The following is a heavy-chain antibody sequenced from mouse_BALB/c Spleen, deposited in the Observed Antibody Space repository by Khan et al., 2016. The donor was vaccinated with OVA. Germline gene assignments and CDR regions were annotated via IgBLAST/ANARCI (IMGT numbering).Heavy chain of an antibody. CDR1: GYTFTDYY. Sequence: QVQLQQSGPELVKPGASVKISCKASGYTFTDYYINWVKQKPGQGLEWIGWIFPGSANVRYSEKFKGKATLTVDTSSRTAFMQLSGQTSEDTAVYFCAGAFDFWGQGTTLTVSS. V-gene: IGHV1-84*02. CDR3: AGAFDF. CDR2: IFPGSANV. J-gene: IGHJ2*01.